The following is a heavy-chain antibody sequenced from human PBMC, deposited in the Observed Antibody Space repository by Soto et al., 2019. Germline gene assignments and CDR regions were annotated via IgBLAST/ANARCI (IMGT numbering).Heavy chain of an antibody. Sequence: ASVKVSCKASGYTFTGYYMHWVRQAPGQGLEWMGWINPNSGGTNYAQKFQGWVTMTRDTSISTAYMELSSLRAEDTAVYYCPTDPEYDSSGYYLDYWGQGTLVTVSS. CDR1: GYTFTGYY. D-gene: IGHD3-22*01. CDR2: INPNSGGT. CDR3: PTDPEYDSSGYYLDY. V-gene: IGHV1-2*04. J-gene: IGHJ4*02.